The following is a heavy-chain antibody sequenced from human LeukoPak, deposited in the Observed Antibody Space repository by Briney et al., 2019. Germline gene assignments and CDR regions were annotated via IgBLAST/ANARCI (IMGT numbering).Heavy chain of an antibody. CDR2: INHSGST. D-gene: IGHD1-26*01. V-gene: IGHV4-34*01. J-gene: IGHJ4*02. Sequence: SETLSLTCAVYGGSFSGYYWSWIRQPPGKGLEWIGEINHSGSTNYNPSLKSRVTISVDTSKNQFSLKLSSVTAADTAVYYCARRASGSYYVWGQGTLVTVSS. CDR1: GGSFSGYY. CDR3: ARRASGSYYV.